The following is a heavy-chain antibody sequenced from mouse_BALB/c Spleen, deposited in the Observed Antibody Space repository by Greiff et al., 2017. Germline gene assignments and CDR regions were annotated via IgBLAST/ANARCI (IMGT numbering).Heavy chain of an antibody. CDR1: GYTFTDYA. D-gene: IGHD1-1*01. J-gene: IGHJ4*01. CDR3: ARWRIVGDYYAMDY. V-gene: IGHV1-67*01. CDR2: ISIYYDNT. Sequence: VKLVESGPELVRPGESVKISCKGSGYTFTDYAMHWVKQSHAKSLEWIGVISIYYDNTNYNQKFKGKATMTVDKSSSTAYMELARLTSEDSAIYYCARWRIVGDYYAMDYWGQGTSVTVSS.